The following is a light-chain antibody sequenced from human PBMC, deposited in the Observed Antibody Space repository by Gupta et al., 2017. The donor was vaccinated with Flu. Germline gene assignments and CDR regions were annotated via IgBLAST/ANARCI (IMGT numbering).Light chain of an antibody. CDR2: TAS. CDR3: QQSDDAPWT. CDR1: QSISSY. Sequence: DIQMTQSPSSLSASIGDRVTITCRASQSISSYLNWYHQKPGKAPKLLIYTASSLQSGVPSRFSGSGSGTDFTLTISSLQPEDFATYYRQQSDDAPWTFGQGTKVEI. J-gene: IGKJ1*01. V-gene: IGKV1-39*01.